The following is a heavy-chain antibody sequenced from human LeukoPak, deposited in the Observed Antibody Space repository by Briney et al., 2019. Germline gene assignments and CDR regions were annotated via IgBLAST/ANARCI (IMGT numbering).Heavy chain of an antibody. D-gene: IGHD1-1*01. Sequence: ASVKVSCKASGYTFISYGISWVRQAPGQGLEWMGWISPYNGDTKYAHEVQGRATVTTDTSTSTAYMELRSLRSDGTALYFCARSNWEKTGGGFDVWGQGTMVTVSS. CDR1: GYTFISYG. CDR2: ISPYNGDT. J-gene: IGHJ3*01. V-gene: IGHV1-18*01. CDR3: ARSNWEKTGGGFDV.